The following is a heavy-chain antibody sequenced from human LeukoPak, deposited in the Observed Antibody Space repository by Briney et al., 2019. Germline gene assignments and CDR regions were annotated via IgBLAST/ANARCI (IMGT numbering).Heavy chain of an antibody. V-gene: IGHV1-46*01. J-gene: IGHJ5*02. CDR2: IFPSGGKT. CDR3: TRAFDP. Sequence: ASVKVSCKASGYKFTDYYIYWVRQAPGQGLERMGAIFPSGGKTHYSQKFQGRLTLTRDTSTNTVYMELTGLRSDDTALYFCTRAFDPWGQGTLVTVSS. CDR1: GYKFTDYY.